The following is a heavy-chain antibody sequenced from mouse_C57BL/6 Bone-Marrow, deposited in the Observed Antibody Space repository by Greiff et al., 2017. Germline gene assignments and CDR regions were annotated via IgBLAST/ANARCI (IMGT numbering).Heavy chain of an antibody. D-gene: IGHD2-2*01. Sequence: VQLQQSGPELVKPGASVKISCKASGYTFTDYYMNWVKQSHGKSLEWIGDINPNNGGTSYNQKFKGKATLTVDKSSSTAYMELRSLTSEDSAVXYCARETLEGLDYWGQGTTLTVSS. J-gene: IGHJ2*01. CDR1: GYTFTDYY. CDR2: INPNNGGT. V-gene: IGHV1-26*01. CDR3: ARETLEGLDY.